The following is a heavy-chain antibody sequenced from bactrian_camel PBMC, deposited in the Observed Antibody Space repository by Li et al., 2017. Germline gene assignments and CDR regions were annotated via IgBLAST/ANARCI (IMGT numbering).Heavy chain of an antibody. CDR3: AAGFSNRWWYALHSDEYNY. V-gene: IGHV3S63*01. Sequence: QVQLVESGGGSAQEGESLRLSCVVTNDNFELYWMGWFRQAPGKEREGVAAVYVGGGKSYYADSVRGRFTLSKDYAQNTVYLQVNSLKPEDTAMYYYAAGFSNRWWYALHSDEYNYWGQGTQVTVS. CDR2: VYVGGGKS. J-gene: IGHJ4*01. CDR1: NDNFELYW. D-gene: IGHD2*01.